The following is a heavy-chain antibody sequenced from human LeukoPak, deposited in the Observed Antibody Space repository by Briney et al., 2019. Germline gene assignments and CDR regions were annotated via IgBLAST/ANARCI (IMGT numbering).Heavy chain of an antibody. J-gene: IGHJ6*03. CDR2: IRSKAYGGTT. D-gene: IGHD3-3*01. CDR3: TSYDFWSGLYYYYYMDV. CDR1: GFTFGDYA. V-gene: IGHV3-49*04. Sequence: PGGSLRLSCTASGFTFGDYAMSWVHQAPGKGLERVGFIRSKAYGGTTEYAASVKGRFTISRDDSKSIAYLQMNSLKTEDTAVYYCTSYDFWSGLYYYYYMDVWGKGTTVTVSS.